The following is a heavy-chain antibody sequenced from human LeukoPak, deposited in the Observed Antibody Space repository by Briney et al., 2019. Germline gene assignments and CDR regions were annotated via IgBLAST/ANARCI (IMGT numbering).Heavy chain of an antibody. Sequence: GASVKVSCKASGYTFTSYAMHWVRQAPGQRLEWKGWINAGNGNTKYSQKFQGRVTITRDTSASTAYMELSSLRSEDTAVYYCARKLGFRSRIYNGDLDHWGQGTLVTVSS. CDR2: INAGNGNT. CDR3: ARKLGFRSRIYNGDLDH. J-gene: IGHJ4*02. V-gene: IGHV1-3*01. D-gene: IGHD1-1*01. CDR1: GYTFTSYA.